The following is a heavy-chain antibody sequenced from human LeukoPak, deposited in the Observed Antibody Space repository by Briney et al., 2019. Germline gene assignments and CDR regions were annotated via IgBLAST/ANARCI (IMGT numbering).Heavy chain of an antibody. CDR2: IIPIFGTA. Sequence: KVSCKASGGTFSSYAISWVRQAPGQGLEWMGRIIPIFGTANYAQKFQGRVTITTDESTSTAYMELSSLRSEDTAVYYCARTSLEWELPLDYWGQGTLVTVSS. D-gene: IGHD1-26*01. CDR3: ARTSLEWELPLDY. V-gene: IGHV1-69*05. J-gene: IGHJ4*02. CDR1: GGTFSSYA.